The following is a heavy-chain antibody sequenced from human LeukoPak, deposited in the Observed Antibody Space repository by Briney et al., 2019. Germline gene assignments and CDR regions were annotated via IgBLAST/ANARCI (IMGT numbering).Heavy chain of an antibody. CDR1: GGTFSSYA. CDR2: IIPILGIA. V-gene: IGHV1-69*04. CDR3: ARGAIYGSSSIDY. J-gene: IGHJ4*02. D-gene: IGHD6-6*01. Sequence: ASVKVPCKASGGTFSSYAISWVRQAPGQGLEWMGRIIPILGIANYAQKFQGRVTITADKSTSTAYMELSSLRSEDTAVYYCARGAIYGSSSIDYWGQGTLVTVSS.